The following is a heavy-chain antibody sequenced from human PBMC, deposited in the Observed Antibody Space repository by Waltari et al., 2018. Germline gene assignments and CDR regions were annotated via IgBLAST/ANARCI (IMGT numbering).Heavy chain of an antibody. Sequence: QVQLVQSGAEVKKPGASVKVSCKASGYTFTSYAMHWVRKAPGQRLEWMGWINAGNGNTKYSQKFQGRVTITRDTSASTAYMELSSLRSEDTAVYYCARDCSSTSCYAGLGDYWGQGTLVTVSS. CDR3: ARDCSSTSCYAGLGDY. CDR1: GYTFTSYA. CDR2: INAGNGNT. V-gene: IGHV1-3*01. D-gene: IGHD2-2*01. J-gene: IGHJ4*02.